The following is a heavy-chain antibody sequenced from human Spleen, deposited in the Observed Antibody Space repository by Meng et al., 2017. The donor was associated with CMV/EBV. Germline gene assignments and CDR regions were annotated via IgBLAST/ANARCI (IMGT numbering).Heavy chain of an antibody. CDR2: IYYSGST. Sequence: GSLRLSCTVSGGSISSYYWSWIRQPPGKGLEWIGYIYYSGSTNYNPSLKSRVTISVDTSKNQFSLKLSSVTAADTAVYYCALGGSIAAPRPPRRGPSAPWGQGTLVTVSS. V-gene: IGHV4-59*01. D-gene: IGHD6-6*01. CDR3: ALGGSIAAPRPPRRGPSAP. J-gene: IGHJ5*02. CDR1: GGSISSYY.